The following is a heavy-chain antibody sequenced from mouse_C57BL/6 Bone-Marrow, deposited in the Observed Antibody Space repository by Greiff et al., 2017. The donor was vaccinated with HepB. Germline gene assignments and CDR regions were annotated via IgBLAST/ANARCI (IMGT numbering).Heavy chain of an antibody. J-gene: IGHJ3*01. CDR3: ASRDSSGYRAWFAY. D-gene: IGHD3-2*02. V-gene: IGHV1-82*01. Sequence: QVHVKQSGPELVKPGASVKISCKASGYAFSSSWMNWVKQRPGKGLEWIGRIYPGDGDTNYNGKFKGKATLTADKSSSTAYMQLSSLTSEDSAVYFCASRDSSGYRAWFAYWGQGTLVTVSA. CDR2: IYPGDGDT. CDR1: GYAFSSSW.